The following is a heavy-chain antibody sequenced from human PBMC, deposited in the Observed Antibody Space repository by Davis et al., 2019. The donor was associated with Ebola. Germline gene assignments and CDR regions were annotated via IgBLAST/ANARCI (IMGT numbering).Heavy chain of an antibody. J-gene: IGHJ3*01. V-gene: IGHV1-3*01. CDR1: GYTFTSYA. D-gene: IGHD1-26*01. CDR3: AAGGSRGGFDV. Sequence: AASVKVSCKASGYTFTSYAMNWVRQAPGQRLEWMGWINPGNGNTKFSQRFQGRVTITRDTSASTAYMELSSLRSEDTAVYYCAAGGSRGGFDVWGQGTMVTVS. CDR2: INPGNGNT.